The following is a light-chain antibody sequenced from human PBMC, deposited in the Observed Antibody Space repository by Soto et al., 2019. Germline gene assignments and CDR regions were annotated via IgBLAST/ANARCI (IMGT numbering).Light chain of an antibody. J-gene: IGKJ2*01. CDR2: DTS. V-gene: IGKV3D-15*01. Sequence: EIVMTQSPATLSVSPGDTATLSCRASQSLTNSFAWYQQKPGQAPRLLIYDTSDRATDIPARFSGSGSGTEFTLTISGLQSEDFAVYYCQQYYTWPYTFGQGTKLEI. CDR3: QQYYTWPYT. CDR1: QSLTNS.